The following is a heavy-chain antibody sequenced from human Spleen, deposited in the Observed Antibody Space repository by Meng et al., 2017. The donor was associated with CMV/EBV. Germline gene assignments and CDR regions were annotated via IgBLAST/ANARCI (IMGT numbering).Heavy chain of an antibody. J-gene: IGHJ4*02. V-gene: IGHV4-59*11. CDR3: ASLLYCSDASCYTVDY. CDR1: GGSITSHY. CDR2: VFYSGSA. D-gene: IGHD2-2*02. Sequence: SETLSLTCSVSGGSITSHYWNWIRQPPGKGLEWIGHVFYSGSAIYNPSLKSRVTISVDTSKNQLPLKLSSVTAADSAVYYCASLLYCSDASCYTVDYWGQGTLVTVSS.